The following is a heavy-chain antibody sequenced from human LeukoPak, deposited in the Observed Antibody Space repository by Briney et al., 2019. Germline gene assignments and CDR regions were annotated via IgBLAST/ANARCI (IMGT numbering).Heavy chain of an antibody. D-gene: IGHD5-24*01. V-gene: IGHV7-4-1*02. CDR3: ARGDRDGYNYVGLA. J-gene: IGHJ4*02. CDR2: INTDTGNP. Sequence: ASVKVSCKAPGYTFTSYAMNWVRQAPGQGLEWMGWINTDTGNPTYAQGFTGRFVFSLDTSVSTAYLQISSLRAEDTAVYYCARGDRDGYNYVGLAWGQGTLVTVSS. CDR1: GYTFTSYA.